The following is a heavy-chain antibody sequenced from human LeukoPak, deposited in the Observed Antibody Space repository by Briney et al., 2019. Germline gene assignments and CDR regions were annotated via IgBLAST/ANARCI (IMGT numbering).Heavy chain of an antibody. CDR1: GFTFSSYS. CDR2: ISSSSSYI. CDR3: ARGPESHFCCSSTSCRGGNWFDP. J-gene: IGHJ5*02. Sequence: PGGSLRLSCAASGFTFSSYSMNWVRQAPGKGLEWVSSISSSSSYIYYADSVKGRFTISRDNAKNSLYLQMNSLRAEDTAVYYCARGPESHFCCSSTSCRGGNWFDPWGQGTLVTVSS. V-gene: IGHV3-21*01. D-gene: IGHD2-2*01.